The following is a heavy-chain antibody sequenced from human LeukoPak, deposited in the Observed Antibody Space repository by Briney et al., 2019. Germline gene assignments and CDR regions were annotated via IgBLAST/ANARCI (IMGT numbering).Heavy chain of an antibody. CDR1: GGSISSYY. CDR2: IYYSGST. Sequence: SETLSLTCTVSGGSISSYYWSWIRQPPGKGLEWIGYIYYSGSTNYNPSLKSRVTISVDTSKNQFSLKLSSVTAADTAEYYCSRDAYDDIDAFDIWGQGTMVTVSS. J-gene: IGHJ3*02. V-gene: IGHV4-59*08. D-gene: IGHD2-21*01. CDR3: SRDAYDDIDAFDI.